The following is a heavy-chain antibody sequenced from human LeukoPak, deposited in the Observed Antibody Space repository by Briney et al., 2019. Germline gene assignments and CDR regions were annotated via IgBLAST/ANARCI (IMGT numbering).Heavy chain of an antibody. CDR2: MYYSRST. D-gene: IGHD1-1*01. CDR3: ANYIRNVHYYMDV. J-gene: IGHJ6*03. CDR1: GGSISTGGYY. Sequence: SETLSFTCTVSGGSISTGGYYWSWVRQHPGKGLEWIGYMYYSRSTYYSPSLKSRVSISVDTSKNQFSLMLTSVTAADTAVYYCANYIRNVHYYMDVWGKGTTVIVSS. V-gene: IGHV4-31*03.